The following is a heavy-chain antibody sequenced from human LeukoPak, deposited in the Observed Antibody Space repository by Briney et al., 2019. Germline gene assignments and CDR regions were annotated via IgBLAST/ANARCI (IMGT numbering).Heavy chain of an antibody. CDR3: ARDNGGRAFDI. J-gene: IGHJ3*02. Sequence: SETLSLTCTVSGGSISSGSYYWSWIRQPAGKGLEWIGRIYTSGSTNYNPSLKSRVTKSVDTSKNQFSLKLSSVTAADTAVYYCARDNGGRAFDIWGQGTMVTVSS. D-gene: IGHD2-8*01. CDR1: GGSISSGSYY. V-gene: IGHV4-61*02. CDR2: IYTSGST.